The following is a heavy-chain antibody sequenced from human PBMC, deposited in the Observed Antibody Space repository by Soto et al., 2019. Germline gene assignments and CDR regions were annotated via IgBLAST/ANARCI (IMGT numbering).Heavy chain of an antibody. D-gene: IGHD6-13*01. J-gene: IGHJ4*02. CDR3: ARHKGTSTWYLLPDY. V-gene: IGHV4-39*01. CDR1: VGSTSSNSYY. CDR2: IYYSGNT. Sequence: SETLSLTGTVSVGSTSSNSYYWGWIRQPPGKGLEWISTIYYSGNTYYNPPLKSRVTISVDTSKNQFSLKLSSVTAADTAVYYCARHKGTSTWYLLPDYWGQGTLVTVSS.